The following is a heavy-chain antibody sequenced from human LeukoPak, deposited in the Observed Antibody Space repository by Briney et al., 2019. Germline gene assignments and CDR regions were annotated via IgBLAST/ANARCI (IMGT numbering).Heavy chain of an antibody. CDR3: AREDYGSGSYYY. D-gene: IGHD3-10*01. J-gene: IGHJ4*02. V-gene: IGHV1-69*13. CDR1: GGTFSSYA. Sequence: VASVTVSCKASGGTFSSYAISWVRQAPGQGLEWMGGIIPIFGTANYAQKFQGRVTITADESTSTAYMELSSLRSEDTAVYYCAREDYGSGSYYYWGQGTLVTVSS. CDR2: IIPIFGTA.